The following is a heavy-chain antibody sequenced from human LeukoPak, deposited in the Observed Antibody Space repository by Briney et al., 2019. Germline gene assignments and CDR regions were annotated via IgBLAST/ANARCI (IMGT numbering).Heavy chain of an antibody. D-gene: IGHD2-21*02. CDR2: INHSGST. V-gene: IGHV4-34*01. CDR3: ARGPVVVTADWFDP. CDR1: GGSFSGYY. Sequence: SETLSLTCAVYGGSFSGYYWSWIRQPPGKGLEWIGEINHSGSTNYNPSLKSRVTISVDTSKNQFSLKLSSVTAADTAVYYCARGPVVVTADWFDPWGREPWSPSPQ. J-gene: IGHJ5*02.